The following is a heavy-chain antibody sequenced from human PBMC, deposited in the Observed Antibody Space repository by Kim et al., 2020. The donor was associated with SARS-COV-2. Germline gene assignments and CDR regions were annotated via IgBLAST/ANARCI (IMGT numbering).Heavy chain of an antibody. CDR1: GFTFSSYA. J-gene: IGHJ4*02. Sequence: GGSLRLSCAASGFTFSSYAMSWVRQAPGKGLEWVSAISGSGGSTYYADSVKGRFTISRDNSKNTLYLQMNSLRAEDTAVYYCAKARGIVVVVAALDYWGQGTLVTVSS. V-gene: IGHV3-23*01. D-gene: IGHD2-15*01. CDR3: AKARGIVVVVAALDY. CDR2: ISGSGGST.